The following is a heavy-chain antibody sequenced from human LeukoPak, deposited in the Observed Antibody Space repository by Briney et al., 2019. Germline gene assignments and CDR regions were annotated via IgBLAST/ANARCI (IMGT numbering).Heavy chain of an antibody. Sequence: GASVKVSCKASGYTFTSYAMHWVRQAPGQRLEWMGWINAGNGNTKYSQKFQGRVTITRDTSASTAYMELSSLRSEDTAVYYCARGVGIVATPFGYWGQGTLVTVSS. CDR3: ARGVGIVATPFGY. D-gene: IGHD5-12*01. J-gene: IGHJ4*02. V-gene: IGHV1-3*01. CDR2: INAGNGNT. CDR1: GYTFTSYA.